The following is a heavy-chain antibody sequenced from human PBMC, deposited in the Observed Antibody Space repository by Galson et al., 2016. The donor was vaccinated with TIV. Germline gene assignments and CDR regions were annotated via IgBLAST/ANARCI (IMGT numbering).Heavy chain of an antibody. J-gene: IGHJ3*02. V-gene: IGHV3-23*01. D-gene: IGHD2/OR15-2a*01. CDR2: ITGSGGST. CDR1: GFNFRNYA. CDR3: VKEPFSTVLYGFDN. Sequence: SLRLSCAASGFNFRNYAMDWVRQPPGKGLEWVSGITGSGGSTDYGVSVKGRFIVSRDNSKNTLYLQLNSLRAGDTALYYCVKEPFSTVLYGFDNWGQGTMVTVSS.